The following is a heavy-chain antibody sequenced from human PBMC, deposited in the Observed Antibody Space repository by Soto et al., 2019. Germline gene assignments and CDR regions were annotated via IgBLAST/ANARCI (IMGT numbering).Heavy chain of an antibody. D-gene: IGHD3-10*01. CDR2: INPNSGGT. V-gene: IGHV1-2*02. CDR1: GYTFTGYY. CDR3: ARASGSGSYYQDY. Sequence: ASVKVSCKASGYTFTGYYMHWVRQAPGQGLEWMGWINPNSGGTNYAQKFQGRVTMTRDTSISTAYMELSRLRSDETAVYYCARASGSGSYYQDYWGQGTLVTVSS. J-gene: IGHJ4*02.